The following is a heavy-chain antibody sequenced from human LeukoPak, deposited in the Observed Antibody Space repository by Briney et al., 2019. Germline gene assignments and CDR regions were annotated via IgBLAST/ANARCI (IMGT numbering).Heavy chain of an antibody. V-gene: IGHV3-43*02. CDR3: AKDMSLYGSGSSYYYYYYGMDV. CDR1: GFTFYDYA. J-gene: IGHJ6*02. D-gene: IGHD3-10*01. Sequence: GGSLRLSCAASGFTFYDYAMHWVRHAPGKGLEWVSLISGDGGSTYYADSVKGRFTISRDNSKNSLYLQMNSLRTEDTALYYCAKDMSLYGSGSSYYYYYYGMDVWGQGTTVTVSS. CDR2: ISGDGGST.